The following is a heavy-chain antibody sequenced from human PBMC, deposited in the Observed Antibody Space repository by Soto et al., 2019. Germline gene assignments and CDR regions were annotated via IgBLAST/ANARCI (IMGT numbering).Heavy chain of an antibody. J-gene: IGHJ5*02. V-gene: IGHV3-21*01. CDR1: GFTFRSFT. CDR2: ISSNSAYI. CDR3: TRDASRDSSARGWFAP. Sequence: PGGSLRLSCAASGFTFRSFTMNWVRQAPGKGLEWVSTISSNSAYIYYTDALRGRFTISRDNAKNSLHLQMNSLRAEDTAVYYCTRDASRDSSARGWFAPWGPGTRVTVSS. D-gene: IGHD6-13*01.